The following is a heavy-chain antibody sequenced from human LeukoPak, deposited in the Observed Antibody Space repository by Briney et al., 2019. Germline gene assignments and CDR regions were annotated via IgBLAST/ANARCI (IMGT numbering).Heavy chain of an antibody. CDR3: ASRRGGIVGDY. J-gene: IGHJ4*02. CDR1: GFTFSSYG. CDR2: IWYDGSNK. V-gene: IGHV3-33*01. D-gene: IGHD2-15*01. Sequence: GGSLRLSCAASGFTFSSYGMHWVRQARGKGLEWVALIWYDGSNKYYADSVKGRFTISRDNSKNTVYLQMNSLRAEDTAVYYCASRRGGIVGDYWGQGTLVTVSS.